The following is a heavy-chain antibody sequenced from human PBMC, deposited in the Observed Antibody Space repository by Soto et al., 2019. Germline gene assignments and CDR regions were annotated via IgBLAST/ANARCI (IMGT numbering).Heavy chain of an antibody. CDR3: AKDRYGGSGGGLES. V-gene: IGHV3-23*01. J-gene: IGHJ4*02. CDR2: ITGRGIST. Sequence: VQLLESGGGLVRRGGSLRLSCVASGFPFAAGAMNWVRQAPGQGLEWVSTITGRGISTYYADSVRVRFTISREDSQNTLYLQMNSLRVEDTAVYYCAKDRYGGSGGGLESWGQGALVTVSS. D-gene: IGHD5-18*01. CDR1: GFPFAAGA.